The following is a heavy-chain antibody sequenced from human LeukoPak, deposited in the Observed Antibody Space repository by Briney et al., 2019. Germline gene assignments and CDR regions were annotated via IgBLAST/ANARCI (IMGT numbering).Heavy chain of an antibody. Sequence: AGGSLRLSCAASGFTFSTYAMSWVRQAPGTGLEWVSGIGSSGTSTYYADSVKGRFTLSRDNSKNTLYLQMNSLRAEDTAVYYCAKDRDLYDSSGENLDYWGQGTLVTVSS. CDR1: GFTFSTYA. CDR3: AKDRDLYDSSGENLDY. J-gene: IGHJ4*02. V-gene: IGHV3-23*01. CDR2: IGSSGTST. D-gene: IGHD3-22*01.